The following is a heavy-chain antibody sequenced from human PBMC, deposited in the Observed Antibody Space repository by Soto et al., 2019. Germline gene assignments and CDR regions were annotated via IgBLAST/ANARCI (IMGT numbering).Heavy chain of an antibody. CDR1: GFTSSSFA. CDR2: ISGSGGTT. CDR3: AKVVVARTNWYYFDC. D-gene: IGHD2-2*01. J-gene: IGHJ4*02. Sequence: EVQLLESGGGLVQPGGSLRLSCAASGFTSSSFAMNWVRQAPGKGLEWVSAISGSGGTTYYADSVKGRFTISRDNSKNTLYLQMNSLRAEDTAVYYCAKVVVARTNWYYFDCWGQGTLVTVSS. V-gene: IGHV3-23*01.